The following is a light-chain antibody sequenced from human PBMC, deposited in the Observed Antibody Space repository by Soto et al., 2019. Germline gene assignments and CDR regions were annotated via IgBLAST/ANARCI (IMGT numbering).Light chain of an antibody. J-gene: IGLJ1*01. V-gene: IGLV2-14*01. CDR2: KVS. CDR3: TSPTPCSLYV. Sequence: QSALTQPASVSGSPGQSIIISCSGTSSDVGGYNYVSWYQQYPGRVPKLLIYKVSDRPSGISNRFSGSKSGNTASLTISGLQAEDEADYFCTSPTPCSLYVFGSGTKLTVL. CDR1: SSDVGGYNY.